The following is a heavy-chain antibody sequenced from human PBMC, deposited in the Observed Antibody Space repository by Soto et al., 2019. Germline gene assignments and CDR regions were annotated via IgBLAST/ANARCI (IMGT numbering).Heavy chain of an antibody. D-gene: IGHD2-8*01. CDR1: GFTFNRHA. CDR2: LSDSGGSI. J-gene: IGHJ5*02. CDR3: AKVSSAWYAGFVDL. V-gene: IGHV3-23*01. Sequence: EVQLLESGGGLVQPGGSLRLSCTASGFTFNRHAMTWVRQAPGKGLEWVSGLSDSGGSIDYADSVKGRLNMSRDNSMNTLYLQMNTLRAEDTDVYYCAKVSSAWYAGFVDLRGQGTLVTVSS.